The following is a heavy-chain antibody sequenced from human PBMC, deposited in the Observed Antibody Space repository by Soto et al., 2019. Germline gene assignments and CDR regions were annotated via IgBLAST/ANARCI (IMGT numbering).Heavy chain of an antibody. Sequence: QVQLVQSGAEVKKPGSSVKVSCKASGGTFSSYAISWVRQAPGQGLEWMGGIIPIFGTANYAQKLQGRVTITVDEATSTVYMELSSLRSEDTSVYYCARGLTPPMVRGVTLDYWGQGTLVTVSS. CDR3: ARGLTPPMVRGVTLDY. CDR2: IIPIFGTA. V-gene: IGHV1-69*01. D-gene: IGHD3-10*01. J-gene: IGHJ4*02. CDR1: GGTFSSYA.